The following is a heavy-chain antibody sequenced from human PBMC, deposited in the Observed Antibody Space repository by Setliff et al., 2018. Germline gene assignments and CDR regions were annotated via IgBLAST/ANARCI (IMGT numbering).Heavy chain of an antibody. D-gene: IGHD3-3*01. J-gene: IGHJ3*02. CDR2: IDYSGST. CDR3: ARDKAGRITIFGVIRNAFDI. V-gene: IGHV4-39*07. CDR1: GGSISSSSYY. Sequence: SETLSLTCTVSGGSISSSSYYWGWIRQPPGKGLQWIGSIDYSGSTYYNPSLKSRVSISVDTSKNQFSLKLNSVTAADTAVYYCARDKAGRITIFGVIRNAFDIWGQGTMVTVSS.